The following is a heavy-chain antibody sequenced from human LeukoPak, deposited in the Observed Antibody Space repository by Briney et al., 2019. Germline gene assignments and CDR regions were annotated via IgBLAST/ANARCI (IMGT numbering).Heavy chain of an antibody. J-gene: IGHJ1*01. CDR2: IRYDGSNK. Sequence: GGSLRLSCAASGFTFSSYGMHWVRQAPGKGLEWVAFIRYDGSNKYYADSVKGRFTISRDNSKNTLYLQMNSLRAEDTAVYCCAKDRRCSSTSCYWHFQHWGQGTLVTVSS. D-gene: IGHD2-2*01. CDR1: GFTFSSYG. V-gene: IGHV3-30*02. CDR3: AKDRRCSSTSCYWHFQH.